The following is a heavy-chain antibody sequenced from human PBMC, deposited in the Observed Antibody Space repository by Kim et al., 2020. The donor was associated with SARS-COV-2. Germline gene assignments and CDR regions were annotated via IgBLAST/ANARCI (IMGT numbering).Heavy chain of an antibody. CDR3: AKVGKYYGMDV. CDR2: ISYDGSNK. CDR1: GFTFSSYG. D-gene: IGHD1-26*01. V-gene: IGHV3-30*18. Sequence: GGSLRLSCAASGFTFSSYGMHWVRQAPGKGLEWVAVISYDGSNKYYADSVKGRFTISRDNSKNTLYLQMNSLRAEDTAVYYCAKVGKYYGMDVWGQGTTVTVSS. J-gene: IGHJ6*02.